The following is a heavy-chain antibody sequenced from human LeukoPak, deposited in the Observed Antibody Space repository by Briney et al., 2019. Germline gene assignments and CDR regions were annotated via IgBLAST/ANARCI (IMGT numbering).Heavy chain of an antibody. CDR2: IGGSGGST. CDR1: GFSFSNYA. Sequence: VGSLRLSCVPSGFSFSNYAMSWVRQAPGKGLEWVSSIGGSGGSTHYVDSVKGRFTISRYKTKNTLYLQMNSLRAEDTAVYYRAKSSYYDASGYYREYYFDSWGQGTLVTVSS. CDR3: AKSSYYDASGYYREYYFDS. D-gene: IGHD3-22*01. J-gene: IGHJ4*02. V-gene: IGHV3-23*01.